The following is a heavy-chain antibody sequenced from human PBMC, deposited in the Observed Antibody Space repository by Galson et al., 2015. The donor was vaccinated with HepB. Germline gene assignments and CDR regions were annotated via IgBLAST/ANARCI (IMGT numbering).Heavy chain of an antibody. CDR2: INWNGGST. CDR3: ARDHSTSRGPNWFDP. CDR1: GFTFDDYG. Sequence: SLRLSCAASGFTFDDYGMSWVRQAPGKGLEWVSGINWNGGSTGYADSVKGRFTISRDNAKNSLYLRMNSLRAEDTALYHCARDHSTSRGPNWFDPWGQGTLVTVSS. D-gene: IGHD2-2*01. V-gene: IGHV3-20*01. J-gene: IGHJ5*02.